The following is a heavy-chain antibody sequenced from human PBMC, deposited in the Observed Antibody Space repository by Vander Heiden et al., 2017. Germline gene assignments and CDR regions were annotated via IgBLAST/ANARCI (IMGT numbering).Heavy chain of an antibody. J-gene: IGHJ6*02. CDR2: INHSGST. Sequence: QVQLQQWGAGLLKPSETLSLTCAVHGGSFSGYYWSWIRQPPGKGLEWIGEINHSGSTNYNPSLKSRVTISVDTSKNQFSLKLSSVTAADTAVYYCARGSTHYYYYYGMDVWGQGTTVTVSS. CDR3: ARGSTHYYYYYGMDV. V-gene: IGHV4-34*01. CDR1: GGSFSGYY.